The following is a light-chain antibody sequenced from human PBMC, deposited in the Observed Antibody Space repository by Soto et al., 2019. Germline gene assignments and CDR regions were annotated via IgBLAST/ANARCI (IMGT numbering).Light chain of an antibody. V-gene: IGKV1-5*03. J-gene: IGKJ1*01. CDR2: KAS. CDR1: QGISRW. Sequence: DIQMTQSPSTLSAFVGDRVTITCRASQGISRWLAWYQHNPGKAPNLLIYKASSLQSGVPSRFGGSGSGTEFTLTISSLQPDDFATYYCQQYNSYPWTFGQGTKVEIK. CDR3: QQYNSYPWT.